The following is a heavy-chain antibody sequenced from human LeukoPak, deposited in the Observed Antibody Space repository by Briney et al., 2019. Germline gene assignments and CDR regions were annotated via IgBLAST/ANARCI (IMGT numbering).Heavy chain of an antibody. CDR3: ARDERLLSFLK. D-gene: IGHD3-3*01. CDR2: ISGSDDST. V-gene: IGHV3-23*01. CDR1: GFTFSTYA. J-gene: IGHJ4*02. Sequence: GGSLRLSCAASGFTFSTYAMSWVRQAPGKGLEWVSAISGSDDSTYYADSVKGRFTISRDNSKNTLYMQMNSLRAEDTAIYYCARDERLLSFLKWGQGTLVTVSS.